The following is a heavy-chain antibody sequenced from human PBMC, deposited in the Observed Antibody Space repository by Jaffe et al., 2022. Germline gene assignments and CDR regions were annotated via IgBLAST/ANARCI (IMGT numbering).Heavy chain of an antibody. CDR1: GGSISSGSYY. CDR3: ARGIVWFGEVDYFDY. Sequence: QVQLQESGPGLVKPSQTLSLTCTVSGGSISSGSYYWSWIRQPAGKGLEWIGRIYTSGSTNYNPSLKSRVTISVDTSKNQFSLKLSSVTAADTAVYYCARGIVWFGEVDYFDYWGQGTLVTVSS. J-gene: IGHJ4*02. D-gene: IGHD3-10*01. CDR2: IYTSGST. V-gene: IGHV4-61*02.